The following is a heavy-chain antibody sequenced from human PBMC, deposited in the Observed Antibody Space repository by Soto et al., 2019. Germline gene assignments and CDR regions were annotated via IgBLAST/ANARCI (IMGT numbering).Heavy chain of an antibody. D-gene: IGHD3-22*01. V-gene: IGHV1-18*01. CDR2: VSTNDDRT. CDR1: GYTFTAYG. CDR3: AGDLNTESSAYYSFAF. J-gene: IGHJ4*02. Sequence: QVQMVQSGPEVKMPGASVKVSCKTSGYTFTAYGLAWLPQAPGQRPEWMGWVSTNDDRTNYARKFQGRVTMTTDRSSTTTSMELRSLGTDDTAVYYCAGDLNTESSAYYSFAFWGQGTLVTVSS.